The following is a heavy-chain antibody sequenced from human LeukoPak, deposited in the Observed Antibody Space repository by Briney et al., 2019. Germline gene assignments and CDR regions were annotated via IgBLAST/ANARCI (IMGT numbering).Heavy chain of an antibody. Sequence: PRGSLRLSCAASGFTFSDYYMSWIRQAPGKGLDWVSYISSSGSTIYYADSVKGRFTISRDNAKNSLYLQMNRLRAEDTAVYYCARYSSSGQFDPWGQGTLVTVSS. CDR1: GFTFSDYY. CDR2: ISSSGSTI. V-gene: IGHV3-11*04. CDR3: ARYSSSGQFDP. D-gene: IGHD6-13*01. J-gene: IGHJ5*02.